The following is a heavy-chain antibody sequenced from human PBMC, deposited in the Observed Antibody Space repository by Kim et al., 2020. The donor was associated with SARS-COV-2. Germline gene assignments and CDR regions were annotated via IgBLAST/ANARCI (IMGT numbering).Heavy chain of an antibody. Sequence: GGSLRLSCAASGFTFSSYAMGWVRQAPGKGLEWVSLISGSARTTYYTDSVKGRFTISRDNAKNTLYLQMSSLRAENTAIDFCARLYFTGWAVREFDYY. V-gene: IGHV3-23*01. J-gene: IGHJ6*03. CDR3: ARLYFTGWAVREFDYY. CDR2: ISGSARTT. D-gene: IGHD3-3*01. CDR1: GFTFSSYA.